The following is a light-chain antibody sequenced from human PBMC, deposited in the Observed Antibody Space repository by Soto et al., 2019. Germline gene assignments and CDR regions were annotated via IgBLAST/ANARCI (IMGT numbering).Light chain of an antibody. CDR1: QSVSSSY. CDR3: QQYGSSLFT. V-gene: IGKV3-20*01. J-gene: IGKJ2*01. CDR2: GAS. Sequence: EIVLTQSPGTLYLSPGEIDTPSSRASQSVSSSYFAWDQQRTGQPHRLRIYGASSRATGLPDRFSGSGSGTDFTLTISRLEPDVFAVYYCQQYGSSLFTFGQGTKLEIK.